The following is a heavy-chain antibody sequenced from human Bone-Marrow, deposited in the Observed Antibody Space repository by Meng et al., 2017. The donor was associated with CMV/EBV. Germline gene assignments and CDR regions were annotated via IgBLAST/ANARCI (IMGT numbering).Heavy chain of an antibody. Sequence: SETLSLTCTVSSGSISSSEYYWGWIRQPPGKGLEWIGSTYYTGATYYNPSLKSRVTISVDTSKNQFSLNLTSVTAADTAVYYCARGEPSPPYYDFSLDYWGQGTLVTVSS. CDR2: TYYTGAT. V-gene: IGHV4-39*07. CDR3: ARGEPSPPYYDFSLDY. CDR1: SGSISSSEYY. J-gene: IGHJ4*02. D-gene: IGHD3-3*01.